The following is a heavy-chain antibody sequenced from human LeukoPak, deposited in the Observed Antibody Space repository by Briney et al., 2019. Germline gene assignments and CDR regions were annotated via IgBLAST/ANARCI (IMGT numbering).Heavy chain of an antibody. Sequence: GGSLRLSCVASGSGFSFNTYNMIWVRQAPGKGLEWVSSISSSSSYIYYADSVKGRFTISRDNAKNSLYLQMNSLRAEDTAVYYCAVYYGENWGQGTLVTVSS. J-gene: IGHJ4*02. CDR1: GSGFSFNTYN. D-gene: IGHD4-17*01. CDR3: AVYYGEN. CDR2: ISSSSSYI. V-gene: IGHV3-21*01.